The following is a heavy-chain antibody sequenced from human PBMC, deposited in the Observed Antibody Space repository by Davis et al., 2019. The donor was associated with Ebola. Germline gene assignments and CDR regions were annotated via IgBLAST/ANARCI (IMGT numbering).Heavy chain of an antibody. CDR2: IKSKTDGGTT. D-gene: IGHD4-17*01. CDR3: AKCNAYYGDRDPFDY. J-gene: IGHJ4*02. CDR1: GFTFSNAW. Sequence: GESLKISCAASGFTFSNAWMSWVRQAPGKGLEWVGRIKSKTDGGTTDYAAPVKGRFTISRDNSKNTLYLQMNSLRAEDTAVYYCAKCNAYYGDRDPFDYWGQGTLVTVSS. V-gene: IGHV3-15*01.